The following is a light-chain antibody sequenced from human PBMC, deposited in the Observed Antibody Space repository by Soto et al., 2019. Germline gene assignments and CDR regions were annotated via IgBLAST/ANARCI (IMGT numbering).Light chain of an antibody. CDR1: QTISSSY. CDR2: GAS. Sequence: EIVLTQSPGTLSLSPGERATLSCRASQTISSSYLAWYQQKPGQAPRLLTCGASSRATDIPDRFSGSGYGTGFPLTISGLQPEGFAVYYCQHYDRSSPWYTFGQGTKLEIK. CDR3: QHYDRSSPWYT. V-gene: IGKV3-20*01. J-gene: IGKJ2*01.